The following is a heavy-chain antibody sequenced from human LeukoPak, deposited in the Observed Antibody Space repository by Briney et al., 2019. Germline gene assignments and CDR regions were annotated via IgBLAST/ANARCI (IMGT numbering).Heavy chain of an antibody. D-gene: IGHD2-15*01. J-gene: IGHJ4*02. CDR2: IYYSGST. V-gene: IGHV4-39*01. CDR1: GGSISSSSYY. Sequence: SETLSLTCTVSGGSISSSSYYWGWIRQPPGKGLEWIGSIYYSGSTYYNPSLKSRVTISVDTSKNQFSLKLSSVTAADTAVYYCARTSRGWLVDYWGQGTLVTASS. CDR3: ARTSRGWLVDY.